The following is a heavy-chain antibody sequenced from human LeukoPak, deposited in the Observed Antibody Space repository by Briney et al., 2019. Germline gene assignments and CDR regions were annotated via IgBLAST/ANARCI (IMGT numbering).Heavy chain of an antibody. CDR2: MYYSGHT. D-gene: IGHD3-22*01. J-gene: IGHJ4*02. Sequence: SETLSLTCTVSGGSISSSSHYWGWIRQPPGKGLEWIGRMYYSGHTYYNPSLKSRVTISVDTSKNQFSLKLSSVTAADTAVYYCAREGSYDSSGYHTPFDYWGQGTLVTVSS. CDR1: GGSISSSSHY. CDR3: AREGSYDSSGYHTPFDY. V-gene: IGHV4-39*07.